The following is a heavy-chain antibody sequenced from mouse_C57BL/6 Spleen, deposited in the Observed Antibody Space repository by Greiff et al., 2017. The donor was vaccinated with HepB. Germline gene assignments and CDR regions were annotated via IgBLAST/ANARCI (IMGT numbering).Heavy chain of an antibody. D-gene: IGHD2-3*01. J-gene: IGHJ1*03. CDR3: ARLGDGYPDWYFDV. Sequence: QVHVKQSGAELVKPGASVKISCKASGYAFSSYWMNWVKQRPGKGLEWIGQIYPGDGDTNYNGKFKGKATLTADKSSSTAYMQLSSLTSEDSAVYFCARLGDGYPDWYFDVWGTGTTVTVSS. V-gene: IGHV1-80*01. CDR2: IYPGDGDT. CDR1: GYAFSSYW.